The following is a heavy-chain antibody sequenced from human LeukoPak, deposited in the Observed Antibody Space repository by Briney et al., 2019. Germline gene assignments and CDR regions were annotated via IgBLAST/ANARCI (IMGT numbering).Heavy chain of an antibody. CDR1: GHTFSGYH. D-gene: IGHD4-17*01. CDR3: ARARKTRNIYGDYVFLFDY. Sequence: ASLKVSCKAYGHTFSGYHMHWVRQARGHGLEWMGLINPNSGDTKYAQNFRGRVTMTRDTSLSTAYMDLSRLRSDDTALYYCARARKTRNIYGDYVFLFDYWGQGTLVTVSS. V-gene: IGHV1-2*02. J-gene: IGHJ4*02. CDR2: INPNSGDT.